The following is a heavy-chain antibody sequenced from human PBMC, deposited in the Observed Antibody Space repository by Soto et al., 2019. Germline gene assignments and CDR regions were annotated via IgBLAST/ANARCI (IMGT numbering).Heavy chain of an antibody. CDR1: FNNYD. V-gene: IGHV3-13*05. CDR3: ARAYTGQLPRRGDYYYALDV. Sequence: FNNYDMTGVRQVRGKGLEWVSAIGAADDPYYSVSVKGRFIVSRDNAQKSLYLQMNNLRAADTAVYFCARAYTGQLPRRGDYYYALDVWGRGTTVTVSS. CDR2: IGAADDP. J-gene: IGHJ6*02. D-gene: IGHD2-2*01.